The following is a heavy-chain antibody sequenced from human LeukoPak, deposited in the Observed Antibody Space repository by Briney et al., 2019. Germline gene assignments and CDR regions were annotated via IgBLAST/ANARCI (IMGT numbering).Heavy chain of an antibody. CDR2: ISGDGGRT. CDR1: GFTFDDSA. CDR3: AKDGAYRSGWYSGFDY. D-gene: IGHD6-19*01. V-gene: IGHV3-43*02. Sequence: GGSLRLSXAASGFTFDDSAMHWVSQAPGKGLEWVSLISGDGGRTYYADSMKGRFTISRDNSKNSLYLQMNSLRTEDTAVYYCAKDGAYRSGWYSGFDYWGQGTLVTVSS. J-gene: IGHJ4*02.